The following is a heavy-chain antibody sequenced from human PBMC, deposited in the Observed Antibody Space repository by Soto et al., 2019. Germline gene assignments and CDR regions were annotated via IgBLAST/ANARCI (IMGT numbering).Heavy chain of an antibody. J-gene: IGHJ3*02. CDR1: GYSFTSYW. Sequence: PGESLKISCKGSGYSFTSYWIGWVRQMPGKGLEWMGIIYPGDSDTRYSPYFQGQVTISADKSISTAYLQWSSLKASDTAMYYFAASRTLYCSGGSCPFDAFDIWGQGTMVTVSS. CDR3: AASRTLYCSGGSCPFDAFDI. V-gene: IGHV5-51*01. D-gene: IGHD2-15*01. CDR2: IYPGDSDT.